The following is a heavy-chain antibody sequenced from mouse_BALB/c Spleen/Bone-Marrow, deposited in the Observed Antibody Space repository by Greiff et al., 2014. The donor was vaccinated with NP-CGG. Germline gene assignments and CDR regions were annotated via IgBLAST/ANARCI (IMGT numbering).Heavy chain of an antibody. J-gene: IGHJ3*01. D-gene: IGHD1-1*01. CDR2: IYPGDGGT. CDR3: ARRDYGSSYGWFAY. CDR1: GYAFSSSW. Sequence: QVHVKQSGPELVKPGASVKISCKASGYAFSSSWMNWLKQRPGQGLEWIGRIYPGDGGTNYNGKFKAKATLTADKSSSTAYMQLSSLTSVDSAVYFCARRDYGSSYGWFAYWGQGTLVTVSA. V-gene: IGHV1-82*01.